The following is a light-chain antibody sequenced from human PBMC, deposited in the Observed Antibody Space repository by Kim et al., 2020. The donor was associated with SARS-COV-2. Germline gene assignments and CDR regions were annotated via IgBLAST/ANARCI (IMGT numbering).Light chain of an antibody. CDR1: STNIVCTP. J-gene: IGLJ2*01. CDR2: NDY. V-gene: IGLV1-51*01. CDR3: GTWDTSLSVVL. Sequence: GQQATASCSGGSTNIVCTPLAWYQQLPGTAPKLLIYNDYERPSGIPDRFSGSKSGPSATLGITGLQTGDEADYYCGTWDTSLSVVLFGGGTQLTVL.